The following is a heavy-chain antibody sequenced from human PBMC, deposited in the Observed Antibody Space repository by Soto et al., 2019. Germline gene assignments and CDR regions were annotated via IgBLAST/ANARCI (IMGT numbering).Heavy chain of an antibody. Sequence: QVQLVESGGGVVQPGRSLRLSCAASGFTFSSYAMHWVRQAPGKGREWVAVISYDGSNKYYADSVKGRFTISRDNSKNTLYLQMNSLRAEDTAVYYCARDRSALLDFDYWGQGTLVTVSS. CDR1: GFTFSSYA. V-gene: IGHV3-30-3*01. D-gene: IGHD2-8*02. CDR3: ARDRSALLDFDY. J-gene: IGHJ4*02. CDR2: ISYDGSNK.